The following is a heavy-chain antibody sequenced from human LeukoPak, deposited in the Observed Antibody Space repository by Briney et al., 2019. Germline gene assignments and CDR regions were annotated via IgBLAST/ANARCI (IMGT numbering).Heavy chain of an antibody. J-gene: IGHJ4*02. Sequence: GGSLRLSCAVSGITLSNYCMSWVRQAPGKGLEWLACLSGFVGGTHYAVSVPGRFTISSDNPKNTLYLQMNSLRAEDTAVYFCAKRGVVIRVFIVGFHKEAYYFDSWGQGALVTVSS. V-gene: IGHV3-23*01. CDR1: GITLSNYC. D-gene: IGHD3-3*01. CDR2: LSGFVGGT. CDR3: AKRGVVIRVFIVGFHKEAYYFDS.